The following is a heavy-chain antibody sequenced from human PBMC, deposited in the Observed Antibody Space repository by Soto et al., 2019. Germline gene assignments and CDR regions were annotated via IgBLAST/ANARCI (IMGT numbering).Heavy chain of an antibody. CDR1: GYTFTGYY. Sequence: GASVKVSCKASGYTFTGYYMHWVRQAPGQELEWMGWINPNSGGTNYAQKFQGWVTMTRDTSISTAYMELSRLRSDDTAVYYCARAISSGYYPFFDYWGQGTLVTVSS. J-gene: IGHJ4*02. CDR2: INPNSGGT. D-gene: IGHD3-22*01. CDR3: ARAISSGYYPFFDY. V-gene: IGHV1-2*04.